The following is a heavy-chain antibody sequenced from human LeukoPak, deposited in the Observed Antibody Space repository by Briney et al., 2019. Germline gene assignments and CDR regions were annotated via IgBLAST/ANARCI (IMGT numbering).Heavy chain of an antibody. CDR2: IYYSGST. V-gene: IGHV4-31*03. CDR1: GGSISSGGYY. D-gene: IGHD6-25*01. Sequence: SETLSLTCTVSGGSISSGGYYWSWIRQHPGKGLEWIGYIYYSGSTYYNPSLKSRVTISVDTSMNQFSLKLSSVTAADAAVYYCAREVPIAAFPHWFDPWGQGTLVTVSS. J-gene: IGHJ5*02. CDR3: AREVPIAAFPHWFDP.